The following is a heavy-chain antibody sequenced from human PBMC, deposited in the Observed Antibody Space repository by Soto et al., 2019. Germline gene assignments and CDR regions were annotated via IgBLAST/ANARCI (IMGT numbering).Heavy chain of an antibody. CDR2: INHSGST. V-gene: IGHV4-34*01. J-gene: IGHJ5*02. CDR1: GGSFSGYY. CDR3: ASKPSGAPEHSSSWYGDNWFDP. Sequence: SETLSLTCAVYGGSFSGYYWSWIRQPPGKGLEWIGEINHSGSTNYNPSLKSRVTISVDTSKNQFSLKLSSVTAADTAVYYCASKPSGAPEHSSSWYGDNWFDPWGQGTLVTVSS. D-gene: IGHD6-13*01.